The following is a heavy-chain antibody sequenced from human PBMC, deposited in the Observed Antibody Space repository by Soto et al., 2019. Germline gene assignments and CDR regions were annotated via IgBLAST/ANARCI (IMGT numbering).Heavy chain of an antibody. CDR1: GGSFSGYY. CDR2: INHSGST. V-gene: IGHV4-34*01. Sequence: SETLSLTCAVYGGSFSGYYWSWIRQPPGKGLEWIGEINHSGSTNYNPSLKSRVTISVDTSKNQFSLKLSSVTAADTAVYYCARGRQYCSGGSCFGGSDYWGQGTLVTVSS. D-gene: IGHD2-15*01. CDR3: ARGRQYCSGGSCFGGSDY. J-gene: IGHJ4*02.